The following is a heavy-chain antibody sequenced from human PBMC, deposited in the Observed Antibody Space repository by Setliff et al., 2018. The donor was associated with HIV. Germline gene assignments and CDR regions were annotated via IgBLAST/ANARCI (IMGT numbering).Heavy chain of an antibody. Sequence: SETLSLTCTVSGGSIISSHWWSWVRQPPGKGLEWIGEIFHSGSPNYNPSLKTRLTISVDKSKNQFSLKLTSVTAAATAVYYCARVGLPYNSGRLDQWGQGSLVTVSS. CDR3: ARVGLPYNSGRLDQ. CDR2: IFHSGSP. CDR1: GGSIISSHW. J-gene: IGHJ4*02. D-gene: IGHD5-18*01. V-gene: IGHV4-4*02.